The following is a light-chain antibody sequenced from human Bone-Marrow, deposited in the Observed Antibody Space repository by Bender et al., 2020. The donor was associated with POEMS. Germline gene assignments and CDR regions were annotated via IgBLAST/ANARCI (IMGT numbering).Light chain of an antibody. Sequence: QSALTQPRSVSGSPGQSVTISCTGSSSINIADYDYVSWYQQHPGKAPKLIIYDVRERPSGVPDRFSGSKSGTSASLAITGLQAEDEADYYCQSYDRSLSGVLFGGGTKLTVL. V-gene: IGLV2-11*01. J-gene: IGLJ2*01. CDR3: QSYDRSLSGVL. CDR2: DVR. CDR1: SSINIADYDY.